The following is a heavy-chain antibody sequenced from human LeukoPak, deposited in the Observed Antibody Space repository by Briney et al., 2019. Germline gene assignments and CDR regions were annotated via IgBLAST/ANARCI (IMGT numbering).Heavy chain of an antibody. CDR2: IIPVFGAA. Sequence: ASVKVSCKASGGTFSSHGMSWVRQAPGQGLEWVGGIIPVFGAANYAQKFQGRVTITTDESTSTAYMELSSLRSEDTALYYCARRWPHSSGYYLFDYWGQGTLATVSS. J-gene: IGHJ4*02. V-gene: IGHV1-69*05. CDR3: ARRWPHSSGYYLFDY. D-gene: IGHD3-22*01. CDR1: GGTFSSHG.